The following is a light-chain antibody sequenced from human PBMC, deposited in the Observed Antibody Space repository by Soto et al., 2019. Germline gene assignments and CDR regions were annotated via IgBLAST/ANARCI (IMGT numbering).Light chain of an antibody. J-gene: IGKJ1*01. CDR1: QSVVGGY. Sequence: DIVLTQSPATLSLSPGDRVTLSCGASQSVVGGYFAWYQQKPGRAPRLIIYDTSIRASGIPGRSSGSGSGTHFPLTISRLEPEDFAVYYCQQYGSSPSFGQGTKVDIK. CDR3: QQYGSSPS. CDR2: DTS. V-gene: IGKV3D-20*01.